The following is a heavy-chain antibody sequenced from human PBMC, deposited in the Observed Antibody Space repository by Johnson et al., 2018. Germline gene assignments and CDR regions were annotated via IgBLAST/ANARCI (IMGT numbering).Heavy chain of an antibody. Sequence: QVQLVQSGAEVKKPGASVKVSCKASGYTFTSYYIHWVRQAPGQGLEWMGMINPSGGSTYYAQKFQGRVTMTRDTSTSTVYMELSSLRSDDTAVYYCATTVRGIIITSIDHWGQGTLVTVSS. CDR2: INPSGGST. D-gene: IGHD3-10*01. CDR3: ATTVRGIIITSIDH. V-gene: IGHV1-46*01. J-gene: IGHJ4*02. CDR1: GYTFTSYY.